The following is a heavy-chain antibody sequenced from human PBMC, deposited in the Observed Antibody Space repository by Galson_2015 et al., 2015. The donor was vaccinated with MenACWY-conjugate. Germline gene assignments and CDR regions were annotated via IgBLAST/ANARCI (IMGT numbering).Heavy chain of an antibody. CDR3: ATSQIGQDLERRESDY. V-gene: IGHV5-10-1*01. D-gene: IGHD1-1*01. CDR1: GYSFTSYW. Sequence: QSGAEVKKPGESLRISCKGSGYSFTSYWISWVRQMPGKGLEWMGRIDPSDSYTNYSPSFQGHVTISADKSISTAYLQWSSLKASDTAMYYCATSQIGQDLERRESDYWGQGTLVTVSS. J-gene: IGHJ4*02. CDR2: IDPSDSYT.